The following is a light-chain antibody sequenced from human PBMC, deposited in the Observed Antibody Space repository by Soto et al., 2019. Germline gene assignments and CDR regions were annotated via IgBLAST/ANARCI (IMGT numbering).Light chain of an antibody. Sequence: ETVMTQSPATLSVSPGERATLSCRASQSVSSNLAWYQQKPGQAPRLLTYGASTRATGIPARFSGSGSGTEFTLTIRSLQSEDFAVYSCQQYNSWPITFGQGTRREIK. CDR3: QQYNSWPIT. J-gene: IGKJ5*01. CDR2: GAS. V-gene: IGKV3-15*01. CDR1: QSVSSN.